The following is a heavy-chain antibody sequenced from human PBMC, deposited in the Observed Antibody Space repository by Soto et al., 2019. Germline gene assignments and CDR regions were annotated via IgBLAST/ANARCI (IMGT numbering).Heavy chain of an antibody. J-gene: IGHJ6*02. CDR1: GFTFSSYW. CDR3: ARGRLEVMDV. Sequence: EVQLVESGGGLVQPGGSLRLSCAASGFTFSSYWMRWVRQAPGKGLVWVSRINSDGSSTSYADSVKGRFTISRDKAKNPLYLQMNRLVAEDADVDYCARGRLEVMDVWGQGCTVTVAS. CDR2: INSDGSST. D-gene: IGHD4-17*01. V-gene: IGHV3-74*01.